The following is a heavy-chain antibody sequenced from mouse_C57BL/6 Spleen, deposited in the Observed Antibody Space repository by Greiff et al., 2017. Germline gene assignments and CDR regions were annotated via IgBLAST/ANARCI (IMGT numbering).Heavy chain of an antibody. V-gene: IGHV1-80*01. CDR2: IYPGDGDT. J-gene: IGHJ4*01. CDR3: ARPMITTDGYYYAMDY. D-gene: IGHD2-4*01. CDR1: GYAFSSYW. Sequence: QVQLQQSGAELVKPGASVKISCKASGYAFSSYWMNWVKQRPGKGLEWIGQIYPGDGDTNYNGKFKGKATLTADTSSSTAYMQLSSLTSEDSAVYFCARPMITTDGYYYAMDYWGQGTSVTVSS.